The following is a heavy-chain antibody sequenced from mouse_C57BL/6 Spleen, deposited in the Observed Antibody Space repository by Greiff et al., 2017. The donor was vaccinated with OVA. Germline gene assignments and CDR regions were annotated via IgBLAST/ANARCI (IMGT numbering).Heavy chain of an antibody. CDR3: ARSPQTGTGAMDY. Sequence: QVQLQQSGPELVKPGASVKISCKASGYAFSSSWMNWVKQRPGKGLEWIGRIYPGDGDTNYNGKFKGKATLTADKSSSTAYMQLSSLTSEDSAVYFCARSPQTGTGAMDYWGQGTSVTVSS. CDR1: GYAFSSSW. V-gene: IGHV1-82*01. J-gene: IGHJ4*01. CDR2: IYPGDGDT. D-gene: IGHD4-1*01.